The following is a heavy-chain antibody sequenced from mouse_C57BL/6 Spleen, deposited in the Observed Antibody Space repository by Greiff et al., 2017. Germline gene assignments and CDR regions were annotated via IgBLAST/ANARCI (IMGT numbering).Heavy chain of an antibody. Sequence: EVKLVESGGGLVKPGGSLKLSCAASGFTFSSYAMSWVRQTPEKRLEWVATISDGGSYTYYPDNVKGRFTISRDNAKNNLYLQMSHLKSEDTAMYYCAREDWYWGQGTSVTVSS. D-gene: IGHD4-1*01. CDR2: ISDGGSYT. CDR1: GFTFSSYA. V-gene: IGHV5-4*01. CDR3: AREDWY. J-gene: IGHJ4*01.